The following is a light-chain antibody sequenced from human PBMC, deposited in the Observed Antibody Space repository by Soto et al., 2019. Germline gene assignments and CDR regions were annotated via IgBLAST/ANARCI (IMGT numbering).Light chain of an antibody. CDR2: KAS. J-gene: IGKJ1*01. Sequence: DILMTQSPSTLSASVGGRVTITFRASQSLSTWLAWYQQKPGKAPKLLIYKASSLESGVPSRLSGSGSGTEFTLTISSLQPDDFATYHCQQYSTYSGTFGQGTKVDI. CDR3: QQYSTYSGT. V-gene: IGKV1-5*03. CDR1: QSLSTW.